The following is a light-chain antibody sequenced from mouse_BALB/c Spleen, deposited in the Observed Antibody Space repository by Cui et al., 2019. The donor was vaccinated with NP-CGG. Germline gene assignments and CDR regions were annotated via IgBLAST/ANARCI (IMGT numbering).Light chain of an antibody. J-gene: IGLJ1*01. CDR1: TGAVTTSNY. Sequence: QAVVTQESVLTTSPGETVTLTCRSNTGAVTTSNYANWVQKKPDHLFTGLIGGTNNRAPGVPARFSGSLIGDKAALTITGAQTEDEAIYFCALWYSNHWVFGGGTKLTVL. V-gene: IGLV1*01. CDR2: GTN. CDR3: ALWYSNHWV.